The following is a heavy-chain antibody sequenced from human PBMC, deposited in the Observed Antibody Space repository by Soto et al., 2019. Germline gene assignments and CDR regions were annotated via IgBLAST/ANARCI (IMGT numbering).Heavy chain of an antibody. D-gene: IGHD1-26*01. J-gene: IGHJ4*01. Sequence: GESLKISCRGSGYSFTSYWISWVRQMPGKGLEWMGGIDPRDSYTNYSPSFQGHVTFSVDRPINTAYLQWSSLKAPDTAVYYCARLHSGHGTNGQFDYWGHGTLVTVSS. CDR1: GYSFTSYW. V-gene: IGHV5-10-1*01. CDR3: ARLHSGHGTNGQFDY. CDR2: IDPRDSYT.